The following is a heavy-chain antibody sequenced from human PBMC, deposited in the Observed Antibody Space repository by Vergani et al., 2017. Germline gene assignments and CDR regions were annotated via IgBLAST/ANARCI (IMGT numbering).Heavy chain of an antibody. CDR3: ARLEGGEVTRFPDY. Sequence: EVQLVQSGAEVKKPGESLRISCKGSGYSFTSYWISWVRQMPGKGLEWMGRIDPSDSYTNYSPSFQGHVPISAAKSISTAYLQWSILKAADTAMYYCARLEGGEVTRFPDYWGQGTLVTVSS. V-gene: IGHV5-10-1*03. D-gene: IGHD3-3*01. CDR2: IDPSDSYT. CDR1: GYSFTSYW. J-gene: IGHJ4*02.